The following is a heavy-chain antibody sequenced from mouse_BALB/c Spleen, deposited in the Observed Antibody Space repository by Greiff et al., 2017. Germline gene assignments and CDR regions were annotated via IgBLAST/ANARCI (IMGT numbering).Heavy chain of an antibody. V-gene: IGHV5-15*02. CDR3: ARDRPGFAY. J-gene: IGHJ3*01. CDR2: ISNLAYSI. Sequence: EVKLVESGGGLVQPGGSRKLSCAASGFTFSDYGMAWVRQAPGKGPEWVAFISNLAYSIYYADTVTGRFTISRENAKNTLYLEMSSLRSEDTAMYYCARDRPGFAYWGQGTLVTVSA. CDR1: GFTFSDYG.